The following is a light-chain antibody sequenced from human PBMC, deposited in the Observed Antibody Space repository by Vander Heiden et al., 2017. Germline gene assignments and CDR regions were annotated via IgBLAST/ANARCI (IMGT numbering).Light chain of an antibody. V-gene: IGKV2-30*02. Sequence: EVVMTQSPRSLPVTLRQPASIACRSSQSLVHSDGHTYLNWYQQRPGQAPRRLISKVSNRDSGVPDRFSGSGSGTDFTLKISRVEAEDVGVYYCMQGTHWPRTFGQGTKLEMK. CDR1: QSLVHSDGHTY. CDR2: KVS. J-gene: IGKJ2*01. CDR3: MQGTHWPRT.